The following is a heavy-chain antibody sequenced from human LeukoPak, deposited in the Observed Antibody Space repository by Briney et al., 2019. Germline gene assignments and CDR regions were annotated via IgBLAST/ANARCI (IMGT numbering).Heavy chain of an antibody. Sequence: QPGRSLRLSCAASGFTFDDYAMHWVRQAPGKGLEWVSGISWNSGSIGYADSVKGRFTISRDNAKNSLYLQMNSLRAEDTALYYCAKDIHQKQQLVLYNWFDPWGQGTLVTVSS. CDR3: AKDIHQKQQLVLYNWFDP. J-gene: IGHJ5*02. CDR2: ISWNSGSI. V-gene: IGHV3-9*01. D-gene: IGHD6-13*01. CDR1: GFTFDDYA.